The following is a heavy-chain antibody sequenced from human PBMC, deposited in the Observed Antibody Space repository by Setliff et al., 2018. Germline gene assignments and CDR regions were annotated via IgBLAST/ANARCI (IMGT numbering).Heavy chain of an antibody. V-gene: IGHV3-13*01. CDR2: IGPSGAT. D-gene: IGHD1-26*01. CDR1: GFTFSTYD. Sequence: GESLKISCAASGFTFSTYDLHWARQVPGKGLEWVSSIGPSGATFYTGSVKGRFTISRENAKNSLYLQMNSLRAGDTAVYYCARESAPHGVRGVGGFDIWGQGTMVTVSS. CDR3: ARESAPHGVRGVGGFDI. J-gene: IGHJ3*02.